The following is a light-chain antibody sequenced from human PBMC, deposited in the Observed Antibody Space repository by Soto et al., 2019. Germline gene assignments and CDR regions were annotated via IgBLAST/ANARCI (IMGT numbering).Light chain of an antibody. J-gene: IGLJ1*01. CDR1: SSDIGAYNY. CDR3: NSYTAFNTRV. Sequence: QSALTQPASVSGSPGQSITISCTGTSSDIGAYNYVSWYQQHPGKAPKLLIYEVSDRPPGISDRFSGSKSGNTASLTISSLQSEDEADYYCNSYTAFNTRVFGTGTQLTVL. V-gene: IGLV2-14*01. CDR2: EVS.